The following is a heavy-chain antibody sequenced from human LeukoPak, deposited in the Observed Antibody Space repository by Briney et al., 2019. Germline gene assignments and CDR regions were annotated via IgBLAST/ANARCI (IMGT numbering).Heavy chain of an antibody. D-gene: IGHD3-22*01. CDR1: GGTVSSYA. V-gene: IGHV1-69*13. CDR2: IIPIFGTA. Sequence: ASVKVSCKASGGTVSSYAISWVRQAPGQGLEWMGGIIPIFGTANYAQKFQGRVTITADESTSTAYMELSSLRSEDTAVYYCARDRVAYYYDSSGYSPYYYGMDVWGQGTTVTVSS. J-gene: IGHJ6*02. CDR3: ARDRVAYYYDSSGYSPYYYGMDV.